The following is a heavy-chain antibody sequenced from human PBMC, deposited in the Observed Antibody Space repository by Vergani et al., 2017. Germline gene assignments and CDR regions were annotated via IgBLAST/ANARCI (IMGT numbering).Heavy chain of an antibody. J-gene: IGHJ4*02. Sequence: EVELVQSGPEMRKPGKSLKISCKGSEYSFGNYWIGWVRQMPGKGLDWRGIIYPADSDTRYSPSFQVQVTISAYKSISTAFLQWDSLKASDTALYYCARHTTYTDSGGQGTLVTVSS. CDR2: IYPADSDT. V-gene: IGHV5-51*01. CDR1: EYSFGNYW. CDR3: ARHTTYTDS. D-gene: IGHD1-1*01.